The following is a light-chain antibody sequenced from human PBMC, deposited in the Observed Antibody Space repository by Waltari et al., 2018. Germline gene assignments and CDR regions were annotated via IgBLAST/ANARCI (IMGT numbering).Light chain of an antibody. V-gene: IGLV5-45*01. CDR3: MIWYNSAWV. CDR1: SAISFAPDR. CDR2: YTLDFDQ. J-gene: IGLJ3*02. Sequence: QAVLTQPAPPSASPGASASLTCPLRSAISFAPDRIYCYQHQPGRPPRYLLRYTLDFDQQQGSGVPSRFSGAKDVSANAGILLISGLQSEDEADYYCMIWYNSAWVFGGGTKVTVL.